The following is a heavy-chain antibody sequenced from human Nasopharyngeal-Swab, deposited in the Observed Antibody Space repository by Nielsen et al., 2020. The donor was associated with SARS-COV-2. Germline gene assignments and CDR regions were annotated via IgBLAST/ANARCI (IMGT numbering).Heavy chain of an antibody. V-gene: IGHV3-11*04. J-gene: IGHJ4*02. Sequence: GESLKISCAASGFTFSDYYMSWIRQAPGKGLEWVSCISSSGSTIYYADSVKGRFTISRDNAKNSLYLQMNSLRAEDTAVYYCAREPGYDSSGYALGYWGQGTLVTVSS. CDR1: GFTFSDYY. D-gene: IGHD3-22*01. CDR2: ISSSGSTI. CDR3: AREPGYDSSGYALGY.